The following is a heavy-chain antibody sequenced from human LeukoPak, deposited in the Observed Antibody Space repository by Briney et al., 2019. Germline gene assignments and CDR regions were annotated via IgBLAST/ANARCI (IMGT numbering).Heavy chain of an antibody. Sequence: PSETLSLTCAVYGGSFSGYYWSWIRQPPGKGLGWIGEINHSGSTNYNPSLKSRVTISVDTSKNQFSLKLSSVTAADTAVYYCARGHCPAVGYWGQGTLVTVSS. J-gene: IGHJ4*02. CDR2: INHSGST. CDR1: GGSFSGYY. CDR3: ARGHCPAVGY. D-gene: IGHD2-21*02. V-gene: IGHV4-34*01.